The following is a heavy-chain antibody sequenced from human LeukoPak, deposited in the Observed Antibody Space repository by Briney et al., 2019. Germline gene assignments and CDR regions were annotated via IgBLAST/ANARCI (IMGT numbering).Heavy chain of an antibody. Sequence: SETLSLTCTVSGGSISSYYWSWIRQPPGKGLEWIGYIYYTGSTNYNPSLRSRVTISVDTSKNQFSLKLNSVTAADTAVYYCARGVRTYYDILTGYYTSLLLDYWGQGTLVTVSS. V-gene: IGHV4-59*01. J-gene: IGHJ4*02. D-gene: IGHD3-9*01. CDR1: GGSISSYY. CDR3: ARGVRTYYDILTGYYTSLLLDY. CDR2: IYYTGST.